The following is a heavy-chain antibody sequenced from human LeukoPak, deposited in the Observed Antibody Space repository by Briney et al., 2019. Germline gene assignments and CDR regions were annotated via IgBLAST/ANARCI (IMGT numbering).Heavy chain of an antibody. V-gene: IGHV1-18*01. D-gene: IGHD5-12*01. CDR1: GYTFTSYG. CDR3: ARESIGSGYDFGIFDY. J-gene: IGHJ4*02. CDR2: ISAYNGNT. Sequence: GASVKVSCKASGYTFTSYGISWVRQAPGQGLEWMGWISAYNGNTNYAQKLQGRVTMTTDTSTSTAYMELRSLRSDDTAVYYCARESIGSGYDFGIFDYWGQGTLVTVSS.